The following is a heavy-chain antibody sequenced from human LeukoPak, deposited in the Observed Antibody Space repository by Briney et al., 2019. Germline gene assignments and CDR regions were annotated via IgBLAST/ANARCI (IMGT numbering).Heavy chain of an antibody. CDR3: AKDLNSGWYGRDY. CDR1: VFTFINYA. J-gene: IGHJ4*02. Sequence: GGSLRLSCAASVFTFINYAMTWVRQAPGKGLEWVSTICGSGGTTYYADSVKGRFTIFRDTSKNTLYLQMNSLRAEDTAVYYCAKDLNSGWYGRDYWGQGTLVTVSS. CDR2: ICGSGGTT. D-gene: IGHD6-19*01. V-gene: IGHV3-23*01.